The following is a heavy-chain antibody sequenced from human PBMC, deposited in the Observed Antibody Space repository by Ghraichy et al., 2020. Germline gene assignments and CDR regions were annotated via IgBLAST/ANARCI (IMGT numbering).Heavy chain of an antibody. CDR1: GFTLSNYW. V-gene: IGHV3-74*01. J-gene: IGHJ4*02. CDR3: AREYCSGGRCFFGTGGSHFDC. Sequence: LTCAASGFTLSNYWMHWVRQAPGKGLVWVSRIKSDGSSTIYADSVKGRFTISRDNAKNTLYLHMNSLRAEDTADYYCAREYCSGGRCFFGTGGSHFDCWGQGTPVTVSS. CDR2: IKSDGSST. D-gene: IGHD2-15*01.